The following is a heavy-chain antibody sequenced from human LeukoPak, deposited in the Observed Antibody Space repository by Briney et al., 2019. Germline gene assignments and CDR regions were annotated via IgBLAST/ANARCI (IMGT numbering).Heavy chain of an antibody. CDR2: INHSGST. D-gene: IGHD1-26*01. V-gene: IGHV4-34*01. CDR1: GGSFSGYY. J-gene: IGHJ4*02. CDR3: ARRISGSYHA. Sequence: SETLSLTCAVYGGSFSGYYWSWIRQPPGKGLEWIGEINHSGSTNYNPSLKSRVTISVDTSKNQFSPKLSSVTAADTAVYYCARRISGSYHAWGQGTLVTVSS.